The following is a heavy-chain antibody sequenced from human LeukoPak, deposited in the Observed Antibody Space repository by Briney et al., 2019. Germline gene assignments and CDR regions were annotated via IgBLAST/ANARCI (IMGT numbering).Heavy chain of an antibody. D-gene: IGHD2-15*01. CDR3: AMGGYTTCFDP. J-gene: IGHJ5*02. CDR2: IRANGRDT. CDR1: GFTFSEYS. Sequence: PGGSLRLSCAASGFTFSEYSMSWVRQAPGKGPEWVSNIRANGRDTYYTDSVKGRFTISRDNSKNTLYLEMNSLRAEDTAVYYCAMGGYTTCFDPWGQGTLVTVSS. V-gene: IGHV3-23*01.